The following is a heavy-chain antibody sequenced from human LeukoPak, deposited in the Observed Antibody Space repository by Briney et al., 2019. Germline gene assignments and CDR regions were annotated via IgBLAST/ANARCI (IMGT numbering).Heavy chain of an antibody. CDR1: GFTFTSSS. V-gene: IGHV3-30*10. D-gene: IGHD5-18*01. Sequence: GRSLTLACAAYGFTFTSSSTHSARPPPSHRIEWQTYISYEGSNKNYTNYMKGRFTISRDNSKNTLYLQMNSLRAEDTAVYYCARDGTCIHLWYFDYWRQGTLVTVSS. CDR2: ISYEGSNK. CDR3: ARDGTCIHLWYFDY. J-gene: IGHJ4*02.